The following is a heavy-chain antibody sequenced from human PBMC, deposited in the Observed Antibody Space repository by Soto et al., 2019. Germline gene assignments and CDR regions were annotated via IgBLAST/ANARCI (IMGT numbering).Heavy chain of an antibody. CDR1: GGTFSSYA. V-gene: IGHV1-69*13. J-gene: IGHJ5*02. CDR2: IIPIFGTA. Sequence: ASVKVSCKASGGTFSSYAISWVRQAPGQGLEWMGGIIPIFGTANYAQKFQGRVTITADESTSTAYMELSSLRSEDTAVYYCARGPLGNYDLNWFDPWGQGTLVTVSS. D-gene: IGHD1-7*01. CDR3: ARGPLGNYDLNWFDP.